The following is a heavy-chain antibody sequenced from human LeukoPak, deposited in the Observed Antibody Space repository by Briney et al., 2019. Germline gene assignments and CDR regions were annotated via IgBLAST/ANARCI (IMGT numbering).Heavy chain of an antibody. J-gene: IGHJ4*02. V-gene: IGHV3-33*08. D-gene: IGHD6-19*01. CDR1: GFTFSSYG. CDR3: ARDSIAVAGCFDS. CDR2: IWYDGSNN. Sequence: GGSLRLSCAASGFTFSSYGMHWVRQAPGKGLEWVAIIWYDGSNNYYAGPVKGRFTISRDNSKNTLSLQMNSLRAEDTAVYYCARDSIAVAGCFDSWGQGTLVTVSS.